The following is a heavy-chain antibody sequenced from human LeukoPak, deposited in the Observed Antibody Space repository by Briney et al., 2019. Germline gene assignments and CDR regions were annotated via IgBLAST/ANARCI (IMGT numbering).Heavy chain of an antibody. V-gene: IGHV1-2*02. D-gene: IGHD6-19*01. Sequence: GASVKVSCKASGYTFTGYYMHWVRQAPGQGLEWMGWINPNSGGTNYAQKFQGRVTMTRDTSISTAYMELSRLRPDDTAVYYCARDPPSIAVAGTFFDYWGQGTLVTVSS. J-gene: IGHJ4*02. CDR3: ARDPPSIAVAGTFFDY. CDR2: INPNSGGT. CDR1: GYTFTGYY.